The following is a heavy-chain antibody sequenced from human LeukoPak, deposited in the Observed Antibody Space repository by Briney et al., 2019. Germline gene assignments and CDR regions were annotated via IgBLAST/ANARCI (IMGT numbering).Heavy chain of an antibody. Sequence: GGSLRLSCAASGFTFSSYAMSWVRQAPGKGLEWVSAISGSGGSTYYADSVKGRFTISRDNSKNTLHLQMNSLRAEDTALYYCAKGSAVTSFEGRHWGQGTLVTVSS. D-gene: IGHD4-17*01. CDR3: AKGSAVTSFEGRH. J-gene: IGHJ4*02. CDR2: ISGSGGST. CDR1: GFTFSSYA. V-gene: IGHV3-23*01.